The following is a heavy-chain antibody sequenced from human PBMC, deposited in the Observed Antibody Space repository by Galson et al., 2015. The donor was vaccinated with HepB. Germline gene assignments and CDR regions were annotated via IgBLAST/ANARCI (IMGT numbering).Heavy chain of an antibody. CDR3: ARGQYSSSWYLREI. CDR1: GGSFSGYY. J-gene: IGHJ3*02. Sequence: SETLSLTCAVYGGSFSGYYWSWIRQPPGKGLEWIGEINHSGSTNYNPSLKSRVTISVDTSKNQFSLKLSSVTAADTAVYYCARGQYSSSWYLREIWGQGTMVTVSS. D-gene: IGHD6-13*01. V-gene: IGHV4-34*01. CDR2: INHSGST.